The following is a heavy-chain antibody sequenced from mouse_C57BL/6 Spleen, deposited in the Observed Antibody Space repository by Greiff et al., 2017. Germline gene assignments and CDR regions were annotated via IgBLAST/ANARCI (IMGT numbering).Heavy chain of an antibody. D-gene: IGHD2-4*01. CDR1: GFTFSSYA. Sequence: EVKLVESGGGLVKPGGSLKLSCAASGFTFSSYAMSWVRQTPEKRLEWVATISDGGSYTYYPDNVKGRFTISRDNAKNNLYLQMSHLKSEDTAMYYCARYDDDWFAYWGQGTLVTVSA. V-gene: IGHV5-4*03. CDR3: ARYDDDWFAY. J-gene: IGHJ3*01. CDR2: ISDGGSYT.